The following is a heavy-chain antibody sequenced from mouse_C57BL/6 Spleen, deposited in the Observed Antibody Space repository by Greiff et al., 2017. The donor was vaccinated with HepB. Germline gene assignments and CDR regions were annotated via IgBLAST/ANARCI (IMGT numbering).Heavy chain of an antibody. J-gene: IGHJ2*01. CDR2: ISNGGGST. CDR1: GFTFSDYY. D-gene: IGHD5-1*01. CDR3: ARGRTLDY. Sequence: DVKLVESGGGLVQPGGSLKLSCAASGFTFSDYYMYWVRQTPEKRLEWVAYISNGGGSTYYPDTVKGRFTISRDNAKNTLYLQMSRLKSEDTAMYYCARGRTLDYWGQGTTLTVSS. V-gene: IGHV5-12*01.